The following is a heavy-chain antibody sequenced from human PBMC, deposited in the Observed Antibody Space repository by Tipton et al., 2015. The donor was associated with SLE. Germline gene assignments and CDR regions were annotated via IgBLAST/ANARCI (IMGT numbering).Heavy chain of an antibody. CDR1: GFTFRTYS. CDR3: ARGTGPAAMDC. Sequence: GSLRLSCAASGFTFRTYSMAWVRQSPGKGLEWVSLISGGGGSTQYADSVRGRFTISRDNSKNTLYLQMNSLRAEDTAVYYCARGTGPAAMDCWGQGTLVTVSS. V-gene: IGHV3-23*01. D-gene: IGHD2-2*01. J-gene: IGHJ4*02. CDR2: ISGGGGST.